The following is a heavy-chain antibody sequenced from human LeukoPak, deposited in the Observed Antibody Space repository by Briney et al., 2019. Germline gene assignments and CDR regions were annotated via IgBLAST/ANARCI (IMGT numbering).Heavy chain of an antibody. Sequence: GGSLRLSCAASGFTFSSYRMNWVRQAPGKGLEWVSSISSSSTYIYYADSVKGRFTISRDNAKNSLYLQMNSLRAEDTAVYYCAKEGGASRFDYWGQGTLVTVSS. J-gene: IGHJ4*02. V-gene: IGHV3-21*01. CDR3: AKEGGASRFDY. D-gene: IGHD5-12*01. CDR1: GFTFSSYR. CDR2: ISSSSTYI.